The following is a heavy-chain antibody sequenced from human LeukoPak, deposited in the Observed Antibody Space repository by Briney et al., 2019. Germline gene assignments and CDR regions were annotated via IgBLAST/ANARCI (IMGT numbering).Heavy chain of an antibody. J-gene: IGHJ6*02. V-gene: IGHV1-46*01. D-gene: IGHD3-10*01. CDR1: GYTFTSYY. CDR3: ARDNRVLLWFGEYNYYYGMDV. Sequence: ASVKVSCKASGYTFTSYYMHWVRQAPGQRLEWMGIINPSGGSTSYAQKFQGRVTMTRDTSTSTVYMELSSLRSEDTAVYYCARDNRVLLWFGEYNYYYGMDVWGQGTTVTVSS. CDR2: INPSGGST.